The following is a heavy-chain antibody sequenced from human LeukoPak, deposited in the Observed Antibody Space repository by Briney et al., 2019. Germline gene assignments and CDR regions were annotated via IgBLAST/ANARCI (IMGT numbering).Heavy chain of an antibody. Sequence: GGSLRLSCAASGFTFNSYWMHWVRQAPGKGLVWVSRINTDGSSTTYADSVKGRFTISRDNAKNTLYLQMNSLRAEDTAVYYCVRASIFGVNWFDPWGQGTLVTVST. CDR3: VRASIFGVNWFDP. CDR1: GFTFNSYW. J-gene: IGHJ5*02. CDR2: INTDGSST. V-gene: IGHV3-74*01. D-gene: IGHD3-3*01.